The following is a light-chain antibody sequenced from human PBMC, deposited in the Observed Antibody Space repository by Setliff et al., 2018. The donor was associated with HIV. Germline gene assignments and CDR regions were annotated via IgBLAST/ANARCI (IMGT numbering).Light chain of an antibody. V-gene: IGLV2-14*01. CDR2: DVS. Sequence: QSALTQPAYVSGSPGQSIAISCTGTSSDVGGYDYVSWFQQHPGKAPKLMIYDVSKRPSGVSNRFSGSKSDNTASLTISGLQAEDEADYFCGSYTSISTYVFGSGTKVTVL. CDR3: GSYTSISTYV. J-gene: IGLJ1*01. CDR1: SSDVGGYDY.